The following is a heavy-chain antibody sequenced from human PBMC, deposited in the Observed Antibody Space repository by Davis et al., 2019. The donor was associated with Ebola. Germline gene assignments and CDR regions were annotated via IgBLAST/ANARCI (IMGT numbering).Heavy chain of an antibody. D-gene: IGHD2-15*01. CDR3: ARGPGCSGGSCYIKYNWFDL. Sequence: GESLKISCAASGFTFSSYGMHWVRQAPGKGLEWVAFIRYDGSNKYYADSVKGRFTISRDNSKNTLYLQINSLRLEDTAVYYCARGPGCSGGSCYIKYNWFDLWGQGTLVTVSS. CDR1: GFTFSSYG. V-gene: IGHV3-30*02. CDR2: IRYDGSNK. J-gene: IGHJ5*02.